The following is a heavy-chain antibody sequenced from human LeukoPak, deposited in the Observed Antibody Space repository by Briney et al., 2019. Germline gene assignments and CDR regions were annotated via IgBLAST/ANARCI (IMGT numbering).Heavy chain of an antibody. Sequence: GGSLRLSCAASGFTFSSYAMSWVRQPPGKGREWVSAISGSGGSTYYADSVKGRFTISRDNSKNTLYLQMNSLRAEDTAVYYCAKDRIQNYGGGSNFDYWGQGMPVTVSS. V-gene: IGHV3-23*01. J-gene: IGHJ4*02. CDR3: AKDRIQNYGGGSNFDY. D-gene: IGHD1-7*01. CDR2: ISGSGGST. CDR1: GFTFSSYA.